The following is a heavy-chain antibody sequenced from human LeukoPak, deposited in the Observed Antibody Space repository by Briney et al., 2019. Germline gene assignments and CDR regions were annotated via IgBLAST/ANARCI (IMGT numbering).Heavy chain of an antibody. Sequence: PSETLSLTCSVSGGSISSTTYYWAWIRQPPGKGLEWIGTIYYSGSTYYNPSLKSRVTISVDTSNNQFSLKLRSVTAADTAVYYCARHRGDYDSSGYYWFYPWSQGTLVTVSS. CDR1: GGSISSTTYY. D-gene: IGHD3-22*01. J-gene: IGHJ5*02. CDR3: ARHRGDYDSSGYYWFYP. CDR2: IYYSGST. V-gene: IGHV4-39*01.